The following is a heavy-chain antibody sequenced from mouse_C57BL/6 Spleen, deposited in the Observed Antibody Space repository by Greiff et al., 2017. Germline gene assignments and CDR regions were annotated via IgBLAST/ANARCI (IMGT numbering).Heavy chain of an antibody. J-gene: IGHJ4*01. CDR1: GYAFTNYL. D-gene: IGHD1-1*01. V-gene: IGHV1-54*01. Sequence: QVQLQQSGAELVRPGTSVKVSCKASGYAFTNYLIEWVKQRPGQGLEWIGVINPGSGGTNYNEKFKGKATLTADKSSSTAYMQLSSLTSEDSAVYFCARGGTVVDAMDYWGQGTSVTVAS. CDR3: ARGGTVVDAMDY. CDR2: INPGSGGT.